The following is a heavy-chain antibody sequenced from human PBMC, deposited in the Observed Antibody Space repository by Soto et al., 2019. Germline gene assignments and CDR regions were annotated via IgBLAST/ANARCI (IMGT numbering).Heavy chain of an antibody. D-gene: IGHD5-18*01. CDR3: ARDLPPLKPDTAMDQNDY. Sequence: GGSLRLSCAASGFTFSSYAMHWVRQAPGKGLEWVAVISYDGSNKYYADSVKGRFTISRDNSKNTLYLQMNSLRAEDTAVYYCARDLPPLKPDTAMDQNDYWGQGTLVPVSS. V-gene: IGHV3-30-3*01. CDR1: GFTFSSYA. CDR2: ISYDGSNK. J-gene: IGHJ4*02.